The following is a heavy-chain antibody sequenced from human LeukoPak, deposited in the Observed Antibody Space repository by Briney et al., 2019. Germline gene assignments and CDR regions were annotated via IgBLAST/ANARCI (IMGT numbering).Heavy chain of an antibody. V-gene: IGHV3-11*01. Sequence: GGSLRLSCAASGFTFSDYYMSWIRQAPGKGLEWVSYISSSGSTIYYADSVKGRFTISRDNAKSSLYLQMNSLRAEDTAVYYCARVPYYYYYYMDVWGKGTTVTISS. CDR3: ARVPYYYYYYMDV. CDR2: ISSSGSTI. J-gene: IGHJ6*03. CDR1: GFTFSDYY.